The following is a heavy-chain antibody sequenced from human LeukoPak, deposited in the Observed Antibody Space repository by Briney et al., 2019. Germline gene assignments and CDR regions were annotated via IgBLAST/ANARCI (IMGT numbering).Heavy chain of an antibody. D-gene: IGHD3-22*01. J-gene: IGHJ4*02. CDR3: ASALGSGYYYGYGY. Sequence: ASVKVSCKASGYTFTSYDINWVRQATGQGLEWMGGIIPIFGTANYAQKFQGRVTITADKSTSTAYMELSSLRSEDTAVYHCASALGSGYYYGYGYWGQGTLVTVSS. CDR1: GYTFTSYD. CDR2: IIPIFGTA. V-gene: IGHV1-69*06.